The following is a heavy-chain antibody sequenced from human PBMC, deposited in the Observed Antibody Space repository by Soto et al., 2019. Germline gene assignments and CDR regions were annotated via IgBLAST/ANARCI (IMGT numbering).Heavy chain of an antibody. Sequence: GGSLRLSCTASGFTFGDYAMSWFRQAPGKGLEWVGFIRSKAYGGTTEYAASVKGRFTISRDDSKSIAYLQMNSLKTEDTAVYYCTRDPQNIVATPFDYWGQGTLVTVSS. J-gene: IGHJ4*02. CDR2: IRSKAYGGTT. CDR3: TRDPQNIVATPFDY. CDR1: GFTFGDYA. V-gene: IGHV3-49*03. D-gene: IGHD5-12*01.